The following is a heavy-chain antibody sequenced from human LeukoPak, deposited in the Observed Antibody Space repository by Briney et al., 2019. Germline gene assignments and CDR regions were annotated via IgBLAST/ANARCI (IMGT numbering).Heavy chain of an antibody. CDR3: ARDAYYGSGSYLYYFDY. J-gene: IGHJ4*02. D-gene: IGHD3-10*01. CDR1: GFTLSSYA. Sequence: PGGSLRLSCAASGFTLSSYAMSWVRQAPGKGLEWVSANSGSGGSTDYADSVKGRFTISRDNSKNTLYLQMNSLRAEDTAVYYCARDAYYGSGSYLYYFDYWGQGTLVTVSS. CDR2: NSGSGGST. V-gene: IGHV3-23*01.